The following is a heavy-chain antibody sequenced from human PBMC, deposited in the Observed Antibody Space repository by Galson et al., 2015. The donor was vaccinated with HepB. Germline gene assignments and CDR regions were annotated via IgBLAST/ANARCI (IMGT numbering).Heavy chain of an antibody. D-gene: IGHD4-11*01. Sequence: SVKVSCKASGGTFSSYTISWVRQAPGQGLERMGRIIPILGIANYAQKFQGRVTITADKSTSTAYMELSSLRSEDTAVYYCARRMTTGARADAFDIWGQGTMVTVSS. V-gene: IGHV1-69*02. CDR2: IIPILGIA. CDR3: ARRMTTGARADAFDI. J-gene: IGHJ3*02. CDR1: GGTFSSYT.